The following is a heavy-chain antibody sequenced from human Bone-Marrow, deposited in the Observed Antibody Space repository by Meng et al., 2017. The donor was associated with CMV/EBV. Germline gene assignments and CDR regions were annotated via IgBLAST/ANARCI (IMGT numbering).Heavy chain of an antibody. CDR2: IIPIFGTA. CDR3: ARDLGDSSGYYYGFVY. Sequence: SVKVSCKASGGTFSSYAISWVRQAPGQGLEWMGGIIPIFGTANYAQKFQGRVTITTVESTSTAYMELSSLRSEDTAVYYCARDLGDSSGYYYGFVYWGQGTLVTVSS. CDR1: GGTFSSYA. D-gene: IGHD3-22*01. V-gene: IGHV1-69*05. J-gene: IGHJ4*02.